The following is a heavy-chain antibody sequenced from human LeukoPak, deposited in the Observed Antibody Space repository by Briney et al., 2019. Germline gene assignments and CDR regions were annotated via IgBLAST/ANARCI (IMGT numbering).Heavy chain of an antibody. D-gene: IGHD3-9*01. Sequence: ASVKVSCKTSGYSFTNYYMLWVRQAPGQGLEWMGIINPSGGSTNYAQKFQARVTMTRDTSTSTVYMELSSLRSEDTAVYYCARDQGLTGYFDYWGQGTLVTVSS. CDR3: ARDQGLTGYFDY. CDR2: INPSGGST. CDR1: GYSFTNYY. J-gene: IGHJ4*02. V-gene: IGHV1-46*01.